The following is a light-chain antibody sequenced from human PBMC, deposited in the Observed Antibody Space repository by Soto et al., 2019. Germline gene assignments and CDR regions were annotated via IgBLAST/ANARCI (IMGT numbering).Light chain of an antibody. CDR3: CSYGRSVV. V-gene: IGLV2-23*01. CDR1: SNDVGTYNL. J-gene: IGLJ2*01. Sequence: QSALTQPASVSGSPGPAITISCTGISNDVGTYNLVSWYQHHPGKAPKLIIYEASKRPSGVPNRFSGSKSGNTASLTISGLHAEDEADYYCCSYGRSVVFGGGTKLTVL. CDR2: EAS.